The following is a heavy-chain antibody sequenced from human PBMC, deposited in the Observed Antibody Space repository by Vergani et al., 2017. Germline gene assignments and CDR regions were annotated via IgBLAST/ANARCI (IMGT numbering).Heavy chain of an antibody. CDR3: ANSVIAGNVGVAYFGMDG. D-gene: IGHD2/OR15-2a*01. CDR2: IRYDGSSE. V-gene: IGHV3-30*02. CDR1: GFTLNTYG. J-gene: IGHJ6*02. Sequence: QVQILQSGGGVVQPGGSLRLSCTLSGFTLNTYGIHWVRQAPGKGLEGVSFIRYDGSSEYYGDSVKGRFTISRDKSQNTVNLQMNSLRTEDTAVYFCANSVIAGNVGVAYFGMDGWGRGTTVTVSS.